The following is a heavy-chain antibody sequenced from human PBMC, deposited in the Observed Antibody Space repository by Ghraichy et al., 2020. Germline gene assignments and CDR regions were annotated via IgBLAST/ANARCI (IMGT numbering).Heavy chain of an antibody. CDR2: IFYSGTS. D-gene: IGHD3-10*01. V-gene: IGHV4-39*01. CDR1: GDSISSSNYY. Sequence: SENLSLTCIVSGDSISSSNYYWGWIRQSPGKGLEWIGSIFYSGTSYSNPSLRSRVAISIDTSKNQFSLKLNSVTAADTAVYYCAKTIPYNYGIFDYWGQGTLVTVSS. J-gene: IGHJ4*02. CDR3: AKTIPYNYGIFDY.